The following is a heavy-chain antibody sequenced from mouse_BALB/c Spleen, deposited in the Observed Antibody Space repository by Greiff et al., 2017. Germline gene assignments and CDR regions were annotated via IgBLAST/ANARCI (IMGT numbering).Heavy chain of an antibody. D-gene: IGHD1-1*01. Sequence: EVQLQESGPGLVKPSQSLSLTCSVTGYSITSGYYWNWIRQFPGNKLEWMGYISYDGSNNYNPSLKNRISITRDTSKNQFFLKLNSVTTEDTATYYCARANYYGYWYFDVWGAGTTVTVSS. J-gene: IGHJ1*01. CDR1: GYSITSGYY. CDR2: ISYDGSN. V-gene: IGHV3-6*02. CDR3: ARANYYGYWYFDV.